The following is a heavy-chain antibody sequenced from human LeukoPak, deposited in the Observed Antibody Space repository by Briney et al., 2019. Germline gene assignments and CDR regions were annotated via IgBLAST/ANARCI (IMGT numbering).Heavy chain of an antibody. CDR3: AKDVAVTHATYYYNYGLDV. V-gene: IGHV3-11*01. CDR1: GFTFSDYY. D-gene: IGHD2-21*02. CDR2: ISISGSTI. Sequence: GGSLRLSCAASGFTFSDYYMSWIRQAPGKGLEWVSYISISGSTIYYADPVKGRFTISRDNAKNSLYLQMNSLRAEDTALYYCAKDVAVTHATYYYNYGLDVWGQGTTVTVSS. J-gene: IGHJ6*02.